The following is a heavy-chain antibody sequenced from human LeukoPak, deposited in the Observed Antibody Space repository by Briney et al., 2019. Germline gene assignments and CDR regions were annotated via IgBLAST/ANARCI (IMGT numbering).Heavy chain of an antibody. V-gene: IGHV1-18*01. D-gene: IGHD4-17*01. Sequence: GASVKVSCKASGYTFTNYGISWVRQAPGQGLEWMGWISANNGNRNYALKLQDRVSMTTDTSTSTAYMELRSMRSDDTAVYYSARVGFDDYGDYVGDYGAQGPNFDYWGQGTLVTVSS. J-gene: IGHJ4*02. CDR2: ISANNGNR. CDR3: ARVGFDDYGDYVGDYGAQGPNFDY. CDR1: GYTFTNYG.